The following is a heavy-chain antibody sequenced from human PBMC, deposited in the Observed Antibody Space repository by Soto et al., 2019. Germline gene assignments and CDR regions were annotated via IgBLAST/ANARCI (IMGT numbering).Heavy chain of an antibody. D-gene: IGHD4-4*01. CDR2: IDPSDSYT. CDR3: ASHPTVTQYYYGMDV. CDR1: GYSFTSYW. V-gene: IGHV5-10-1*01. J-gene: IGHJ6*02. Sequence: GESLKISCKGSGYSFTSYWISWVRQMPGKGLEWMGRIDPSDSYTNYSPSFQGHVTISADKPISTAYLQWSSLKASDTAMYYCASHPTVTQYYYGMDVWGQGTTVTVSS.